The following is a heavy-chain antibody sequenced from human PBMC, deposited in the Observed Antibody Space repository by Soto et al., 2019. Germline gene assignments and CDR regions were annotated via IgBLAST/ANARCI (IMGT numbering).Heavy chain of an antibody. CDR2: IYSSGSA. V-gene: IGHV4-59*08. Sequence: ASETLSLTCTVSGGSLSDFYWTWFRQSPGKGLEWIGFIYSSGSAHYNSSLTSRVTMSLDTSKNQFSLNLNSVTAADTAVYYCARRSWGASNVFDIWGQGTMVTVSS. CDR3: ARRSWGASNVFDI. D-gene: IGHD3-16*01. CDR1: GGSLSDFY. J-gene: IGHJ3*02.